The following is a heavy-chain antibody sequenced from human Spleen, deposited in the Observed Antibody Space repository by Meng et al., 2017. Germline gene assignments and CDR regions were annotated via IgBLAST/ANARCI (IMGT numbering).Heavy chain of an antibody. V-gene: IGHV7-4-1*02. CDR1: GYTFTNYA. J-gene: IGHJ6*02. CDR3: ARDLRGSSGWYGGSGHRLYGMDV. Sequence: ASVKVSCKASGYTFTNYAMNWVRQAPGQGLEWMGWINTNTGNPTYGQGFTGRFVFSLDTSVSTAYLQISSLKAEDTAVYYCARDLRGSSGWYGGSGHRLYGMDVWGQGTTVTVSS. D-gene: IGHD6-19*01. CDR2: INTNTGNP.